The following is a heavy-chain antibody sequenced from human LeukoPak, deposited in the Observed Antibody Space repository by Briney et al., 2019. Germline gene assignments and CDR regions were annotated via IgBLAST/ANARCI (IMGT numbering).Heavy chain of an antibody. V-gene: IGHV1-69*04. J-gene: IGHJ4*02. CDR1: GGTFSSYA. CDR3: ASLGGTIPLGYSPDFDY. Sequence: SVKVSCKASGGTFSSYAISWVRQAPGQGLEWMGRIIPILGIANYAQKFQGRVTITADKSTSTAYMELSSLRSEDTAVYYCASLGGTIPLGYSPDFDYWGQGTLVTVSS. D-gene: IGHD5-24*01. CDR2: IIPILGIA.